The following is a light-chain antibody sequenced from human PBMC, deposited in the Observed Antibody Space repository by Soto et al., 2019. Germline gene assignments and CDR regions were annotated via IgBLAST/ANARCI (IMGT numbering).Light chain of an antibody. CDR3: QQYGSSPPT. J-gene: IGKJ1*01. CDR1: QSVRSNF. Sequence: EIVFTQSPGTLSVSPGERATRSCRASQSVRSNFLAWYQQKPGQAPRLLIYGASSRATGIPDRFSGSGSGTDFTLTISRLEPEDFAVYYCQQYGSSPPTFGQGTKVDIK. V-gene: IGKV3-20*01. CDR2: GAS.